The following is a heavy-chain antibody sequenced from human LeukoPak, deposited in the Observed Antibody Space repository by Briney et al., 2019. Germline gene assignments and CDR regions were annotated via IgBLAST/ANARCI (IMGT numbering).Heavy chain of an antibody. V-gene: IGHV1-69*13. J-gene: IGHJ4*02. CDR2: IIPIFGTA. CDR1: GGTFSRYA. Sequence: ASVKVSCKASGGTFSRYAISWVRQAPGQGLEWMGGIIPIFGTANYAQKFQGRVTITADESTSTAYMELSSLRSEDTAVYYCAMYYYDSSGYLKWGQGTLVTVSS. D-gene: IGHD3-22*01. CDR3: AMYYYDSSGYLK.